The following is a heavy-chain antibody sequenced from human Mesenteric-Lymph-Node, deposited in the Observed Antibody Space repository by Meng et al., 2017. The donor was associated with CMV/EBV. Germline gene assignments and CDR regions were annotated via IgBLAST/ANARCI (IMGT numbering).Heavy chain of an antibody. J-gene: IGHJ5*02. CDR1: GFSFSSYA. CDR2: IGESGGSSDST. D-gene: IGHD3-3*01. V-gene: IGHV3-23*01. Sequence: GESLKISCAASGFSFSSYAMSWVRQAPGKGLEWVSVIGESGGSSDSTNYADSVKGRFTISRDNAKNSLYLQMNSLGVEDTAFYYCARGDPLRFHNWFDPWGQGTLVTVSS. CDR3: ARGDPLRFHNWFDP.